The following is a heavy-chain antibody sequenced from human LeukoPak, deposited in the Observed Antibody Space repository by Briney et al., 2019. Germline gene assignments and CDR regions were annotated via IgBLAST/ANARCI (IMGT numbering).Heavy chain of an antibody. CDR1: GFTFSSYG. CDR2: ISYDGSNK. D-gene: IGHD6-19*01. J-gene: IGHJ4*02. Sequence: GGSLRLSCAASGFTFSSYGMHWVRQAPGKGLEWVAVISYDGSNKYYADSVKGRFTISRDNSKNTLYLQMNSLRAEDTAVYYCAKAGYSSGWRNFDYWGQGTLVTVSS. V-gene: IGHV3-30*18. CDR3: AKAGYSSGWRNFDY.